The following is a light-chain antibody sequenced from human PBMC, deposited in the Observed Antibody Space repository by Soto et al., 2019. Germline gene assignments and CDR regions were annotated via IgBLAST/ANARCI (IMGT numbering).Light chain of an antibody. CDR2: EVS. Sequence: QSALTQPASVSGSPGQSITISCTGTSSDVGSHNLVSWYQQHPGKAPKVMIYEVSKRPSGVSNRFSGSKSDNTASLTISGLQAEDEADYYCCSYAGSSTWVFGGGTQLTVL. CDR3: CSYAGSSTWV. J-gene: IGLJ3*02. CDR1: SSDVGSHNL. V-gene: IGLV2-23*02.